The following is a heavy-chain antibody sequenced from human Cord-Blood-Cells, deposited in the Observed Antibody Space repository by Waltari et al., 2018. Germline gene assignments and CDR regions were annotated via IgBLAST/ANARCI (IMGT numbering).Heavy chain of an antibody. CDR2: INPNSGGT. V-gene: IGHV1-2*04. D-gene: IGHD6-13*01. J-gene: IGHJ4*02. CDR1: GYTLPGYY. CDR3: ARGGAYSSSWFDY. Sequence: QVQLVQSGAEVTTPGASVKASCKASGYTLPGYYMHWVRPAPGQGLEWMGWINPNSGGTNYAQKFQGWVTMTRDTSISTAYMELSRLRSDDTAVYYCARGGAYSSSWFDYWGQGTLVTVSS.